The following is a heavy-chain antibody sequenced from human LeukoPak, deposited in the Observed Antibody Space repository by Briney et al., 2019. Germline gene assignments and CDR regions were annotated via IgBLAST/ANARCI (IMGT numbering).Heavy chain of an antibody. CDR2: IYNIETT. J-gene: IGHJ3*01. V-gene: IGHV4-39*01. D-gene: IGHD1-14*01. CDR3: ARRRSHPDSAFDF. CDR1: VDSVSNSWFY. Sequence: PSETLSLTCTVSVDSVSNSWFYWAWIRQPPGKGLEWIGYIYNIETTYYNSSLESRVTISVDSSKNQFSLKLSSVTAADTAVYYCARRRSHPDSAFDFWGRGTVVIVSS.